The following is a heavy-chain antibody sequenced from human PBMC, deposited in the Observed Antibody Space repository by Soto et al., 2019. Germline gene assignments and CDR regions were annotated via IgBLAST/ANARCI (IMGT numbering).Heavy chain of an antibody. D-gene: IGHD3-22*01. J-gene: IGHJ4*02. CDR3: ARHSTRYDSSGYTTGTH. CDR1: GGSISSGDYY. Sequence: SETLSLTCTVSGGSISSGDYYWSWIRQPPGKGLEWIGYIYYSGSTYYNPSLKSRVTISVDTSKNQFSLKLSSVTAADTAVYYCARHSTRYDSSGYTTGTHWGQGTLVTVSS. CDR2: IYYSGST. V-gene: IGHV4-30-4*01.